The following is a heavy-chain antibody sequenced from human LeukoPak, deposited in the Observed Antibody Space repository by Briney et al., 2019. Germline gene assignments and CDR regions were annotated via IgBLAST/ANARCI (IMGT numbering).Heavy chain of an antibody. Sequence: PGGSLRLSCAASGFTFSDYWMHWVRQAPGKGLVWVSRIDSYGTDTDYADSVKGRFTVSRDDAKNTLDLQMNSLRAEDTAMYYCVRDNGGVDYWGQGTLVTVSS. D-gene: IGHD2-8*01. J-gene: IGHJ4*01. V-gene: IGHV3-74*01. CDR2: IDSYGTDT. CDR3: VRDNGGVDY. CDR1: GFTFSDYW.